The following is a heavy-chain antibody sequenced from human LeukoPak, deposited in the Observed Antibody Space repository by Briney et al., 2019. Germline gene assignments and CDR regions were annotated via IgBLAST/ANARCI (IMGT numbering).Heavy chain of an antibody. J-gene: IGHJ4*02. Sequence: GESLKISCKGSGYSFTSYWIGWVRQMPGKGLEWMGIIYPGDSDTRYSPSFQGQVTISADKSISTAYLQWSSLKASDTAIYYCARHGRGPSTGSYYDYWGQGTLVTVSS. D-gene: IGHD1-26*01. CDR2: IYPGDSDT. CDR3: ARHGRGPSTGSYYDY. V-gene: IGHV5-51*01. CDR1: GYSFTSYW.